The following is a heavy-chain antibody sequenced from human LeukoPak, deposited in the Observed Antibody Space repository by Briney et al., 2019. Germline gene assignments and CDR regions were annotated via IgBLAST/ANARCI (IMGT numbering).Heavy chain of an antibody. J-gene: IGHJ4*02. V-gene: IGHV3-21*01. CDR3: ARRGGTGSYYYFDY. D-gene: IGHD1-26*01. Sequence: PGGSLRLSCVASGFTFSSYSMNWVHQAPGKGLEWVSSISGSGYYMYYTDSVKGRFTISRDNAKNSLYLQMNSLRAEDTAVYYCARRGGTGSYYYFDYWGQGTLVTVSS. CDR1: GFTFSSYS. CDR2: ISGSGYYM.